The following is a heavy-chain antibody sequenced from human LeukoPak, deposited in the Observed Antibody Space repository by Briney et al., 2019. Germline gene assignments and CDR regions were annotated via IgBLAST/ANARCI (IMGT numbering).Heavy chain of an antibody. V-gene: IGHV3-48*04. J-gene: IGHJ6*04. Sequence: GGSLRLSCAASGFTFINAWMAWVRQAPGKGLEWVSYISSSGSTIYYADSVKGRFTISRDNAKNSLYLQMNSLRAEDTAVYYCAELGITMIGGVWGKGTTVTISS. CDR1: GFTFINAW. CDR3: AELGITMIGGV. D-gene: IGHD3-10*02. CDR2: ISSSGSTI.